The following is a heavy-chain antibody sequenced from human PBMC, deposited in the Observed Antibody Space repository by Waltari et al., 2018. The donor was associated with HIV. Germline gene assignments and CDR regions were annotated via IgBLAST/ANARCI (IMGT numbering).Heavy chain of an antibody. CDR1: GDSITRGSYY. D-gene: IGHD6-25*01. J-gene: IGHJ6*02. CDR2: ISSSGNT. V-gene: IGHV4-61*02. CDR3: ARALLAARSGGMDV. Sequence: QVQLQESGPGLVKPSQTLSLICIVSGDSITRGSYYWTWGRQPAGKGLEWIGRISSSGNTNYNPSLKSRVTMSMDTSKNQFSLEVTSVTAADTAIYFCARALLAARSGGMDVWGHGTTVTVSS.